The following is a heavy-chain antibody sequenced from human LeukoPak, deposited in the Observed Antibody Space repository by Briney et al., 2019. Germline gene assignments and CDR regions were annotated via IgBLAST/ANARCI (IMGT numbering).Heavy chain of an antibody. CDR3: AKALPSYSSSWDY. CDR2: MNPNSGNT. Sequence: ASVKVSCKASGYTFTSYDINWVRQATGQGLEWMGWMNPNSGNTGYAQKFQGRVTMTRNTSISTAYMELSSLRSEDTAVYYCAKALPSYSSSWDYWGQGTLVTVSS. J-gene: IGHJ4*02. CDR1: GYTFTSYD. V-gene: IGHV1-8*01. D-gene: IGHD6-13*01.